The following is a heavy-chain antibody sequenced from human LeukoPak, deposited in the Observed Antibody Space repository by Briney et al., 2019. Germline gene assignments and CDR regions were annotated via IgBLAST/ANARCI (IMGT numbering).Heavy chain of an antibody. D-gene: IGHD2-2*01. Sequence: SGGSLRLSCAASGFPFSRYSMNWVRQAPGRGPEWLSYISFSGDSIYYADSVKGRFTISRDNSKNTLFLQMNSLRTEDTAVFYCARGETWFSTTWYYFDYWGQGTLVTVSS. CDR1: GFPFSRYS. J-gene: IGHJ4*02. CDR3: ARGETWFSTTWYYFDY. V-gene: IGHV3-48*01. CDR2: ISFSGDSI.